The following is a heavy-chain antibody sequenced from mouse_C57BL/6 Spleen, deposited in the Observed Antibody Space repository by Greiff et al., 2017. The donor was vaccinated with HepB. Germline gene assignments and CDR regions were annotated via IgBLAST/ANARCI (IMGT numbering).Heavy chain of an antibody. J-gene: IGHJ3*01. V-gene: IGHV14-2*01. CDR3: AREDCYPLFAY. Sequence: VQLQQSGAELVKPGASVKLSCTASGFNIKDYYMHWVKQRTEQGLEWIGRIDPEDGETKYAPKFQGKDTITADTSSNNAYLQLSSLTSEDTAVDYCAREDCYPLFAYWGQGTLVPLSA. CDR1: GFNIKDYY. D-gene: IGHD2-12*01. CDR2: IDPEDGET.